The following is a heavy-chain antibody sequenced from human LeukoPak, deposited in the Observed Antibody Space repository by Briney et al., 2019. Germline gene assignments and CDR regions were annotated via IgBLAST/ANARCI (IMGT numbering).Heavy chain of an antibody. CDR3: AYLTPVGYYYGMDV. J-gene: IGHJ6*02. V-gene: IGHV1-3*01. CDR2: INAGNGNT. CDR1: GYTFTSYA. Sequence: VASVKVSCKASGYTFTSYAMHWVRQAPGQRLEWMGWINAGNGNTKYSQKFQGRVTITRDTSASTAYMELSSLRSEDTAVYYCAYLTPVGYYYGMDVWGQGTTVTVSS.